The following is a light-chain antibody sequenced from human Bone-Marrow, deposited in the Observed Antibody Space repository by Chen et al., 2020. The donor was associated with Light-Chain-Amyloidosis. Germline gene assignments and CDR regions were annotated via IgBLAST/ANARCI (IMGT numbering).Light chain of an antibody. Sequence: QSALTQPPSVSGSPGQSVTISCTGTSSDVGSYNRVSWYQQPPGTAPKLMIYEVSNRPSGVPDRFSGSKSGNTASLTISGLQAEDEADYYCSSYAGSYTWVFGGGTKLTVL. CDR1: SSDVGSYNR. CDR3: SSYAGSYTWV. J-gene: IGLJ3*02. V-gene: IGLV2-18*02. CDR2: EVS.